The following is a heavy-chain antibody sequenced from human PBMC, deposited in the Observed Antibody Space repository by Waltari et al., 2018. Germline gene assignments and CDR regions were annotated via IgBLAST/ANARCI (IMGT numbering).Heavy chain of an antibody. Sequence: QVQLQESGPGLVKPSQTLSLTCTVPGDSITSNSFYWNWVRQPAGKGLEWIGRFYSSEYINYNPSLKSRVTISRDTSKKQFFLKLTSVTAVDTAFYYCAREVTKVELGRRLPHFFDSWGQGTLVTVSS. CDR3: AREVTKVELGRRLPHFFDS. CDR1: GDSITSNSFY. V-gene: IGHV4-61*02. J-gene: IGHJ4*02. D-gene: IGHD7-27*01. CDR2: FYSSEYI.